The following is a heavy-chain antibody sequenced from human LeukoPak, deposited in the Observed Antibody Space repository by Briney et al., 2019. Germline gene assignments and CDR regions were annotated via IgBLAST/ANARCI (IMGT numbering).Heavy chain of an antibody. D-gene: IGHD5-18*01. J-gene: IGHJ5*02. CDR3: ARDESFSVDTVWFDP. CDR2: IYYSGST. Sequence: SETLSLTCTVSGGSISSSSYYWGWIRQPPGKGLEWIGSIYYSGSTYYNPSPKSRVTISVDTSKNQFSLKLSSVTAADTAVYYCARDESFSVDTVWFDPWGQGTLVTVSS. CDR1: GGSISSSSYY. V-gene: IGHV4-39*07.